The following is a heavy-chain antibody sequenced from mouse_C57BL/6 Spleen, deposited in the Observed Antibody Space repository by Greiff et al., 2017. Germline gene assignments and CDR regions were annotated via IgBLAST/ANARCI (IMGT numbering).Heavy chain of an antibody. V-gene: IGHV1-54*01. D-gene: IGHD1-1*01. J-gene: IGHJ2*01. Sequence: QVQLQQSGAELVRPGTSVKVSCKASGYAFTNYLIEWLKPRPGQGLEWIGVINPGSGGTNSNEKFKGKATLTADKSSSTAYMQLSSLTSEDSAVYFCARREFITTVYFDYWGQGTTLTVSS. CDR2: INPGSGGT. CDR3: ARREFITTVYFDY. CDR1: GYAFTNYL.